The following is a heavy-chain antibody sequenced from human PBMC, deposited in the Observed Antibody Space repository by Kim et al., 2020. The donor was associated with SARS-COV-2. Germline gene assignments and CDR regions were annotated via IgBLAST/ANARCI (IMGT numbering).Heavy chain of an antibody. D-gene: IGHD5-12*01. CDR3: ARSGLPAADPGPLDY. Sequence: GGSLRLSCAASGFTFWDSGMNWIRQAPGKGLEWIAYISSSDVTIYYSDSVKGRFTISRDNAKNSLYLQMNSLGAEDTPLYYCARSGLPAADPGPLDYWGQGTLVTVSS. J-gene: IGHJ4*02. V-gene: IGHV3-48*04. CDR2: ISSSDVTI. CDR1: GFTFWDSG.